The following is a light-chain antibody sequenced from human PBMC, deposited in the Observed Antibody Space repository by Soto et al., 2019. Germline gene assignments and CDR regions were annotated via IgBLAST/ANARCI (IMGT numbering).Light chain of an antibody. CDR2: GAS. J-gene: IGKJ5*01. CDR1: QRVNRN. CDR3: QQYDNWPLT. V-gene: IGKV3D-15*01. Sequence: ETVMTQSPATLSVSPGERATLSCRASQRVNRNFAWYQQRPGQALRLLMYGASIRATGIPARFSGSGSGTEFTLTISSLQSEDFAVYYCQQYDNWPLTFGQGTRLEIK.